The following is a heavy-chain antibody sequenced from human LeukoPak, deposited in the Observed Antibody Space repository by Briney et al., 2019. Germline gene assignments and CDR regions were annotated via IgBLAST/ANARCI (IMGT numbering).Heavy chain of an antibody. CDR2: ISGSDGST. J-gene: IGHJ4*02. CDR3: AKTRSSSVPSGSFDY. D-gene: IGHD6-13*01. CDR1: GFTFSSYA. V-gene: IGHV3-23*01. Sequence: DPGGSLRLSCAASGFTFSSYAMNWVRQAPGKGLEWVSAISGSDGSTYYADSVKGRFTISRDNSKNTLYLQMNSLRAEDTAIYYCAKTRSSSVPSGSFDYWGQGTPVTVSS.